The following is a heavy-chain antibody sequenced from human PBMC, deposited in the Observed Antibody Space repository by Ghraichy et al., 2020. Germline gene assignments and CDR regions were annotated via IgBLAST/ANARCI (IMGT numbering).Heavy chain of an antibody. CDR3: AREFNYYYYGMDV. Sequence: GGSLRLSCAASGFTFSSYWMHWVRQAPGKGLVWVSRINSDGSSTSYADSVKGRFTISRDNAKNTLYLQMNSLRAEDTAVYYCAREFNYYYYGMDVWGQGTTVTVSS. J-gene: IGHJ6*02. CDR1: GFTFSSYW. V-gene: IGHV3-74*01. CDR2: INSDGSST.